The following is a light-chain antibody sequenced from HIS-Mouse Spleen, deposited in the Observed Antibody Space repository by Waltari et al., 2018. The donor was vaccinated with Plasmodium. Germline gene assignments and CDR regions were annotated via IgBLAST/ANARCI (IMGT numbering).Light chain of an antibody. Sequence: QSALTQPASVSGSPGQSITISCTGTSSDVGSYNLVSWYQQHPGKAPNLIIYEGSKRPSGFANRFSGSKSGNTSSLTISGLQAEDEADYYCCSYAGSSTYYVFGTGTKVTVL. CDR3: CSYAGSSTYYV. J-gene: IGLJ1*01. CDR2: EGS. CDR1: SSDVGSYNL. V-gene: IGLV2-23*01.